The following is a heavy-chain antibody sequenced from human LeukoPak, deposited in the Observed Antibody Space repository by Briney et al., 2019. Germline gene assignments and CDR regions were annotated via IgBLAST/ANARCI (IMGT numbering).Heavy chain of an antibody. CDR1: GFTLSSYA. CDR2: SSGSDGSA. D-gene: IGHD5-12*01. CDR3: AKDVEATITSGGYYFDH. J-gene: IGHJ4*02. Sequence: HPGGSLRLSCAASGFTLSSYALSWVRQAPGKGLEWVSSSSGSDGSAYYADSVKGRFTISRDTSRNSLYLRMHSLRPEDTAVYYCAKDVEATITSGGYYFDHWGQGALVTVSS. V-gene: IGHV3-23*01.